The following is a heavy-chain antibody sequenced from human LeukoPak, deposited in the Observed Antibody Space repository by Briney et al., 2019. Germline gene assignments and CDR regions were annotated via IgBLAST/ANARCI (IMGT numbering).Heavy chain of an antibody. V-gene: IGHV1-69*13. J-gene: IGHJ4*02. CDR3: ARSRGIAAAGQMEGWESFDY. D-gene: IGHD6-13*01. CDR1: GGTFSSYA. CDR2: IIPIFGTA. Sequence: SANVSCKASGGTFSSYAISWVRQAPGQGREWMGGIIPIFGTANYAQKLQGRVTITADESTSTAYMELSSLRSEDTAVYYCARSRGIAAAGQMEGWESFDYWGQGTLVTVSS.